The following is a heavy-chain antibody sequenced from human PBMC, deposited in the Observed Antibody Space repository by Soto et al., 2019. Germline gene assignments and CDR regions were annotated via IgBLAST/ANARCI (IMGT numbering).Heavy chain of an antibody. D-gene: IGHD3-16*02. CDR2: ISGSGGDT. CDR1: GFTFSNFA. V-gene: IGHV3-23*01. J-gene: IGHJ4*02. Sequence: PGGSLRISCAVSGFTFSNFAISWVRQAPGKGLEWVSAISGSGGDTWYKDSVEGRFTISRDNSKNTLFLHLSSLRSEDTAIYYCAKDRYTYNTAGFGYWGQGTLVTVSS. CDR3: AKDRYTYNTAGFGY.